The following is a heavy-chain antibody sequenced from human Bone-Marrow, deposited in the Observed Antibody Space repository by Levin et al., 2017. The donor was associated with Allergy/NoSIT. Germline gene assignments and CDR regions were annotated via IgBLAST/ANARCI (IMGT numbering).Heavy chain of an antibody. D-gene: IGHD3/OR15-3a*01. Sequence: SQTLSLTCTVSGGSISSGDYYWSWIRQPPGKGLEWIGYIYYSGSTYYNPSLKSRVTISVDTSKNQFSLKLSSVTAADTAVYYCARGLFIMDEGGLDYFDYWGQGTLVTVSS. CDR2: IYYSGST. CDR1: GGSISSGDYY. J-gene: IGHJ4*02. V-gene: IGHV4-30-4*01. CDR3: ARGLFIMDEGGLDYFDY.